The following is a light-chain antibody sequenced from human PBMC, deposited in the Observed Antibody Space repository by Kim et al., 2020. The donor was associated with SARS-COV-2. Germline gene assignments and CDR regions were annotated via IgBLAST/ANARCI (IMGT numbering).Light chain of an antibody. CDR3: QTWGTGWV. J-gene: IGLJ3*02. Sequence: GASVKLTCTLSSGHSSYAIAWHQQQPEKGPRYLMKVNGDGSHTKGDGIPDRFSGSSSGAERYLNISSLQSEDETDYYCQTWGTGWVFGGGTQLTVL. CDR1: SGHSSYA. CDR2: VNGDGSH. V-gene: IGLV4-69*01.